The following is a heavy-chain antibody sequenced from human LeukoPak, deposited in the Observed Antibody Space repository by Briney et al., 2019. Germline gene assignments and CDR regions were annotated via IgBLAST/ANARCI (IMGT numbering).Heavy chain of an antibody. D-gene: IGHD2-2*01. J-gene: IGHJ6*03. CDR3: AKEGPVPQLLQIGHYYYMDV. CDR2: ISGSGGST. V-gene: IGHV3-23*01. CDR1: GFTFSSYG. Sequence: PGGSLRLSCAASGFTFSSYGMHWVRQAPGKGLEWVSAISGSGGSTYYADSVKGRFTISRDNSKNTLYLQMNSLRAEDTAVYYCAKEGPVPQLLQIGHYYYMDVWGKGTTVTVSS.